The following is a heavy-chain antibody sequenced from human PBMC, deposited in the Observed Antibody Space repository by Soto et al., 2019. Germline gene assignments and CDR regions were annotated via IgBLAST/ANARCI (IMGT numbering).Heavy chain of an antibody. Sequence: PSETLSLTCAVYGGSFSGYYWSWIRQPPGKGLEWIGEINHSGSTNYNPSLKSRVTISVDTSKNQFSLKLSSVTAADTAVYYCARGITGTTGDYYYYYMDVWGKGTTVTVSS. D-gene: IGHD1-7*01. J-gene: IGHJ6*03. CDR1: GGSFSGYY. V-gene: IGHV4-34*01. CDR3: ARGITGTTGDYYYYYMDV. CDR2: INHSGST.